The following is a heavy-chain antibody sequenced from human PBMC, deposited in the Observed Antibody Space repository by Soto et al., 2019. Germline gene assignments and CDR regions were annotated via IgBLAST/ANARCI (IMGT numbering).Heavy chain of an antibody. CDR3: ARAVYGGDSGSWYLDL. V-gene: IGHV1-18*01. CDR2: ISAYNGNT. J-gene: IGHJ2*01. CDR1: GYTFTTYS. Sequence: QVQLVQSGPELKKPGASVNVSCKASGYTFTTYSIAWVRQVPGHGPEWMGWISAYNGNTNYIQRLQGRIPMTRDTSTTTSHMQLRGLRPDDTAVYYCARAVYGGDSGSWYLDLWGRGTLVTVSS. D-gene: IGHD2-21*02.